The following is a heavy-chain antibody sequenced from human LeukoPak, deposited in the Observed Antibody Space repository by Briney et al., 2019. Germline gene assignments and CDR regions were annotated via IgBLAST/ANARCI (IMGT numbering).Heavy chain of an antibody. CDR1: GFTFSSYG. CDR2: IRDDGSNK. V-gene: IGHV3-30*02. D-gene: IGHD4-17*01. J-gene: IGHJ4*02. CDR3: AKVTTVTTGFDY. Sequence: PGGSLRLSCAASGFTFSSYGMHWVRQAPGKGLEWVAFIRDDGSNKYYADSVKGRFTISRDNSKNTLYLQMNSLRAEDTAVYYCAKVTTVTTGFDYWGQGTLVTVSS.